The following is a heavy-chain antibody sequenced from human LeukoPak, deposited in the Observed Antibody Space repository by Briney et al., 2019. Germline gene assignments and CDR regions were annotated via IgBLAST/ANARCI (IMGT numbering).Heavy chain of an antibody. CDR2: IYHSGST. V-gene: IGHV4-30-2*01. J-gene: IGHJ4*02. CDR1: GGSISSGGYY. D-gene: IGHD2-15*01. CDR3: ARDGELLGYCSGGSCFD. Sequence: SETLSLTCTVSGGSISSGGYYWSWIRQPPGKGLEWIGYIYHSGSTYYNPSLKGRVTISVDTSKNQFSLKLSSVTAADTAVYYCARDGELLGYCSGGSCFDWGQGTLVTVSS.